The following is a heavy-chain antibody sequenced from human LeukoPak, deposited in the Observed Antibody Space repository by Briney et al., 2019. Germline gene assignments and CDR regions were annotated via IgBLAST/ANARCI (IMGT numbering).Heavy chain of an antibody. CDR1: GFTFSSYA. Sequence: PGRSLRLSCAASGFTFSSYAMHWVRQAPGKGLEWVAVISYDGSNKYYADSVKGRFTIFRDNSKNTLYLQMNSLRAEDTAVYYCARSRYYYDSSGYPQPGGYWGQGTLVTVSS. D-gene: IGHD3-22*01. V-gene: IGHV3-30*04. CDR3: ARSRYYYDSSGYPQPGGY. J-gene: IGHJ4*02. CDR2: ISYDGSNK.